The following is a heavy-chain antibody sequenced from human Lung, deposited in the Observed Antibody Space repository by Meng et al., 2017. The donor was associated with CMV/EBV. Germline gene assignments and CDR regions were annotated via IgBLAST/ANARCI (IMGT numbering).Heavy chain of an antibody. CDR2: ISGSGLST. V-gene: IGHV3-23*01. J-gene: IGHJ4*02. D-gene: IGHD3-9*01. CDR3: ANSPGVTGYFIDY. Sequence: GEXXKISCAASGFTFSNYAIIWVRQAPGKGLDWVSTISGSGLSTYSADAVKGRFTISRDNSKNTLYLQMFNLRAADTAVYYCANSPGVTGYFIDYWGQGTLVTVSS. CDR1: GFTFSNYA.